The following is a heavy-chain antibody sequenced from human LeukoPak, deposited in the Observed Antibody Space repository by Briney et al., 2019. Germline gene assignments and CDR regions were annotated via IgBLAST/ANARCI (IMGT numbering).Heavy chain of an antibody. CDR1: GFTFSSYG. Sequence: GGSLRLSCAASGFTFSSYGMRWVRQAPGKGLEWVAVISYDGSNKYYTDSVKGRLAISRDNSKNTLYLQMNSLRAEDTAIYYCAREGPRGNSQFDYWGQGTLVTVSS. CDR2: ISYDGSNK. D-gene: IGHD2/OR15-2a*01. CDR3: AREGPRGNSQFDY. V-gene: IGHV3-30*03. J-gene: IGHJ4*02.